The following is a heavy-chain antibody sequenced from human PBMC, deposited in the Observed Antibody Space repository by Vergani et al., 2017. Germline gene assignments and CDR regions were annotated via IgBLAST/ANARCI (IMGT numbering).Heavy chain of an antibody. J-gene: IGHJ4*02. V-gene: IGHV3-64D*06. CDR3: VKVQHDYGGTVFDY. CDR1: GFTFSSYA. CDR2: ISSNGGST. Sequence: EVQLLESGGGLLQPGGSLRLSCAASGFTFSSYAMNWVRQAPGKGLEYVSAISSNGGSTYYADSVKGRFTISRDNSKNTLYLQMSSLRAEDTAVYYCVKVQHDYGGTVFDYWGQGTLVTVSS. D-gene: IGHD4-23*01.